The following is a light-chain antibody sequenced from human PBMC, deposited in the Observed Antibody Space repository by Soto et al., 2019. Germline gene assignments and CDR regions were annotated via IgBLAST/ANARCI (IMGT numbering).Light chain of an antibody. CDR1: SSNIGSSP. V-gene: IGLV1-44*01. J-gene: IGLJ2*01. CDR3: AAWDDSLTGVV. CDR2: INN. Sequence: QSVLTQPPSASGTPGQTVIISCSGTSSNIGSSPVNWYQQLPGTAPKLLIYINNQRPSWVTERSSASKSGTSASLAISGLQSEDGEDYCWAAWDDSLTGVVFGGGTKLTV.